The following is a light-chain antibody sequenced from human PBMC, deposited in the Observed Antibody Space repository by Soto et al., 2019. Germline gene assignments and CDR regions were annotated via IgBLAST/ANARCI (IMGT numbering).Light chain of an antibody. CDR1: QGISSA. V-gene: IGKV1-13*02. J-gene: IGKJ4*01. CDR2: DAS. Sequence: AIQLTQSPSSLSASVGDRVTITCRASQGISSALAWYQQKPGKAPKLLIYDASSLESGVPSRFSGSGSGTDFTLTISSLQPEDFAAYYCQQFNSYPLVTFGGGTKVEIK. CDR3: QQFNSYPLVT.